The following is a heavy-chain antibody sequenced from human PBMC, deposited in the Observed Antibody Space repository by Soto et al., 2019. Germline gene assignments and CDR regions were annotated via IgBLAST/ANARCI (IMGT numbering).Heavy chain of an antibody. V-gene: IGHV3-23*01. CDR2: ISGSGGST. CDR1: GFTFSSYA. J-gene: IGHJ4*02. Sequence: EVQLLESGGGLVQPGGSLRLSCAASGFTFSSYAMSWVRQAPGKGLEWVSAISGSGGSTYYADSVKGRFTISRDNSKNTLYLQMNSLRAEDTAVYYCAKVDCSSTSCYHLLKYSSSWYAHDYWGQGTLVTVSS. D-gene: IGHD2-2*01. CDR3: AKVDCSSTSCYHLLKYSSSWYAHDY.